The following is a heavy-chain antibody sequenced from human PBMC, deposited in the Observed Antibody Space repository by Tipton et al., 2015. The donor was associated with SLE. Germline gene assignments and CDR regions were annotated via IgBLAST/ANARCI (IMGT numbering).Heavy chain of an antibody. J-gene: IGHJ4*02. V-gene: IGHV4-30-2*01. CDR1: GGSITSGNHC. CDR3: ARDRVVQWLEEGGAYFDY. CDR2: VYHTGST. D-gene: IGHD6-19*01. Sequence: TLSLTCDVSGGSITSGNHCWTWVRQTPRTGLEWIGYVYHTGSTVYNPSLESRVSISFDTSRNEFSLRLTSVTAADTAVYYCARDRVVQWLEEGGAYFDYWGQGTRVLVSP.